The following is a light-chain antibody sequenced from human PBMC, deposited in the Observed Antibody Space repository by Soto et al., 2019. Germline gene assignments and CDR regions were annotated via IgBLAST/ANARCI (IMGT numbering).Light chain of an antibody. CDR3: QQLYIFPLT. CDR2: DAS. CDR1: QDISNY. Sequence: DIQMTQSPSSLSASVGDRVTITCQASQDISNYLNWYQQKPGKAPKLLIYDASNLETGVPSRFSGSGSGTDFTFTISSLQPEDSATYYCQQLYIFPLTFGQGTRLEIK. V-gene: IGKV1-33*01. J-gene: IGKJ5*01.